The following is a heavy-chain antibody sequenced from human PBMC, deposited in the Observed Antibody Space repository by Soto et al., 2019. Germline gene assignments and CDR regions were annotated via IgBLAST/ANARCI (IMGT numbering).Heavy chain of an antibody. V-gene: IGHV1-69*01. CDR1: GGTFSSYA. CDR2: IIPIFGTA. J-gene: IGHJ6*02. Sequence: QVQLVQSGAEVKKPGSSVKVSCKASGGTFSSYAISWVRQAPGQGLEWMGGIIPIFGTANYAQKFQGRVTITADESTSTAYMELSRLRSEDTAVYYCAGDPKPGIVVVPAAIPYYYYGMDVWGQGTTVTVSS. D-gene: IGHD2-2*01. CDR3: AGDPKPGIVVVPAAIPYYYYGMDV.